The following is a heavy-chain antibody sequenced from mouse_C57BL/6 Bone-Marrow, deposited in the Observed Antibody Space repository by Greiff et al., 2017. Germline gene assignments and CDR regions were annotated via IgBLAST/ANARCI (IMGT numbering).Heavy chain of an antibody. V-gene: IGHV1-54*01. Sequence: QVQLKESGAELVRPGTSVKVSCKASGYAFTNYLIAWVKQRPGQGLEWIGVINPGSGGTNYNEKFKGKATLTADKSSSTAYMQLSSLTSEDSAVYCCARSTARAWFAYWGQGTLVTVSA. J-gene: IGHJ3*01. CDR2: INPGSGGT. CDR1: GYAFTNYL. CDR3: ARSTARAWFAY. D-gene: IGHD3-2*01.